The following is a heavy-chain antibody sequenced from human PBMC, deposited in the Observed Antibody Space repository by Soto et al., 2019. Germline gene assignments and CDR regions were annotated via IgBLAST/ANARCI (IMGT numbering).Heavy chain of an antibody. CDR3: ARESEDLTSNFDY. CDR1: GVTLTRYS. J-gene: IGHJ4*02. CDR2: ISSTTNYI. Sequence: GGALRLSCSASGVTLTRYSMHWVRQAPGKGLEWVSSISSTTNYIYYGDSMKGRFTISRDNAKNSLYLEMNSLRAEDTAVYYCARESEDLTSNFDYWGQGTLVTVSS. V-gene: IGHV3-21*06.